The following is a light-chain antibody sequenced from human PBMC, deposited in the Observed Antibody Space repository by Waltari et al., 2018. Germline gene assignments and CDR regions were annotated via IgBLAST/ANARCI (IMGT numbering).Light chain of an antibody. CDR1: VLTKKY. CDR2: KDS. J-gene: IGLJ2*01. V-gene: IGLV3-27*01. CDR3: YSSTDNSGI. Sequence: SYELTQPSSVSVSPGQTAKITCSGDVLTKKYARWFQQKPGQAPVLMIYKDSKRPSRSPERFSGSSSGATVTLTITGAQVEDDADYYCYSSTDNSGIFGGGTTLTVL.